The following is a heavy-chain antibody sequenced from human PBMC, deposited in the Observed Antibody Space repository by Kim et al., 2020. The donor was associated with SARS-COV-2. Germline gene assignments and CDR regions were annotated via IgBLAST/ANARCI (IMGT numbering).Heavy chain of an antibody. CDR2: ISAYNGNT. CDR1: GYTFTSYG. Sequence: ASVKVSCKASGYTFTSYGISWVRQAPGQGLEWMGWISAYNGNTNYAQKLQGRVTMTTDTSTSTAYMELRSLRSDDTAVYYCARGTLRFGELFRYYFDSWGQGTLVTVSS. D-gene: IGHD3-10*01. CDR3: ARGTLRFGELFRYYFDS. J-gene: IGHJ4*02. V-gene: IGHV1-18*01.